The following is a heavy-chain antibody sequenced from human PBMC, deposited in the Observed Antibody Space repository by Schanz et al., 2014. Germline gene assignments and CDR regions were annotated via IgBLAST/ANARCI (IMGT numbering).Heavy chain of an antibody. V-gene: IGHV1-18*01. J-gene: IGHJ4*02. CDR3: ARDRRFIDRDDLYYFDS. D-gene: IGHD3-16*02. CDR2: ISVYNHNK. CDR1: GYIFINSG. Sequence: QIQLVQSGPEAKKPGATVKVSCKASGYIFINSGISWVRQAPGQGLEWMGWISVYNHNKEYDQKFQGRVTMTTDTSTSTAYMALTDLRSDDTAVYYCARDRRFIDRDDLYYFDSWGQGTLVTVSS.